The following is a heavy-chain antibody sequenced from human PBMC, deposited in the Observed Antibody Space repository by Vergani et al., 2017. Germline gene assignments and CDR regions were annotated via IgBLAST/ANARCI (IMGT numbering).Heavy chain of an antibody. J-gene: IGHJ6*03. CDR2: IIPIFGTA. CDR1: GGTFSSYA. CDR3: ARGLLMVRGVKYYYYDMDV. V-gene: IGHV1-69*01. D-gene: IGHD3-10*01. Sequence: QVQLVQSGAEVKKPGSSVKVSCKASGGTFSSYAISWVRQAPGQGLEWMGGIIPIFGTANYAQKFQGRVTITAEDSTSTAYMELSSLRSEDTAVYYCARGLLMVRGVKYYYYDMDVWGKGTTVTVSS.